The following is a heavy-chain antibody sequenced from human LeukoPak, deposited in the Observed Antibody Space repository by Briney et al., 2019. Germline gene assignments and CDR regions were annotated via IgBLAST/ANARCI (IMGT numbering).Heavy chain of an antibody. V-gene: IGHV4-39*07. D-gene: IGHD1-26*01. Sequence: PSETLSLTCTVSGVSISSSNYYWGWIRQPPGKGLEWIGSIYYSGSTYYNPSLKSRVTISVDTSKNQFSLKLSSVTAADTAVYYCTRGGELMNFWGQGTLVTVSS. CDR1: GVSISSSNYY. CDR2: IYYSGST. J-gene: IGHJ4*02. CDR3: TRGGELMNF.